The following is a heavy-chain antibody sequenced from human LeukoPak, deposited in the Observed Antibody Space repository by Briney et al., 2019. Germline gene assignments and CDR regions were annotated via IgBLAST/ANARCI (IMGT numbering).Heavy chain of an antibody. CDR3: ARDMEYDFWSGYHPFDY. CDR1: GYTFTSYY. CDR2: INPSGGST. V-gene: IGHV1-46*01. D-gene: IGHD3-3*01. J-gene: IGHJ4*02. Sequence: ASVKVSCKASGYTFTSYYMHCVRQAPRQGLWRRGIINPSGGSTSYPQKFQGRVTMTRDTSTSTVYMELSSLRSEDTAVYYCARDMEYDFWSGYHPFDYWGQGTLVTVSS.